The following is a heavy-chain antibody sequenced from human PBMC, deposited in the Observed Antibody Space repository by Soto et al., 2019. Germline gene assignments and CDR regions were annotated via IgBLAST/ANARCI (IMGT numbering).Heavy chain of an antibody. CDR2: ISSSSSTI. CDR1: GFTFSSYS. CDR3: ARDRRFLEWLSSSYFDY. V-gene: IGHV3-48*01. D-gene: IGHD3-3*01. J-gene: IGHJ4*02. Sequence: GGSLRLSCAASGFTFSSYSMNWVRQAPGKGLEWVSYISSSSSTIYYADSVKGRFTISRDNAKNSLYLQMNSLRAEDTAVYYCARDRRFLEWLSSSYFDYWGQGTLVTVSS.